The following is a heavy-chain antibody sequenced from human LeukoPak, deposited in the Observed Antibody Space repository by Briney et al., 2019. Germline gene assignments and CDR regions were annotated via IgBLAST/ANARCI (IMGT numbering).Heavy chain of an antibody. Sequence: SVKVSCKASGGTFSSYGINWVRQPPGQGLEWMGGIVPMYGTRNYAQKFQGRVIITADESTTTAYMELRSLRSEDTAVYYCARETSNYYYFDSWGQGTLVTVSS. D-gene: IGHD4-11*01. CDR2: IVPMYGTR. CDR1: GGTFSSYG. V-gene: IGHV1-69*01. CDR3: ARETSNYYYFDS. J-gene: IGHJ4*02.